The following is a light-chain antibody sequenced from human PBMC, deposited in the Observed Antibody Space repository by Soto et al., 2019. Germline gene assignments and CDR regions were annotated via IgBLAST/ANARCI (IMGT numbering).Light chain of an antibody. CDR1: QSISDW. CDR2: KAS. J-gene: IGKJ1*01. CDR3: QQYDTYPTT. V-gene: IGKV1-5*03. Sequence: DIQMTQSPSTLSASVGDRVTIACRASQSISDWLAWYQQKPGQAPKFLIYKASNLESGVPSRFSGSGSGTEFTLTISSLQPDDFATYYCQQYDTYPTTFGPGTKVEIK.